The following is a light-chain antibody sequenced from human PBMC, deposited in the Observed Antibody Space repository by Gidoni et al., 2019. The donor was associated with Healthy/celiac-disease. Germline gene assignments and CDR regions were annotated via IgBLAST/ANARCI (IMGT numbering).Light chain of an antibody. CDR1: SSDVGGYNY. CDR3: SSYTSSSTLV. CDR2: EVS. V-gene: IGLV2-14*01. Sequence: QSPLTQPASGSGSPGQSITISCTGTSSDVGGYNYVSWYQQHPGKAPKLMIYEVSNRPSGVSNRFSGSKSGNTASLTISGLQAEDEADYYCSSYTSSSTLVFGGGTKLTVL. J-gene: IGLJ3*02.